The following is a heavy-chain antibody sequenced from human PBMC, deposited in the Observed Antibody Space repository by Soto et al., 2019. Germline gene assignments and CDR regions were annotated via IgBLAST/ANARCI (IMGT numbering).Heavy chain of an antibody. Sequence: QVQLQESGPGLVKPSQTLSLTCTVSGGSISSGDYYGSWIRQPPGKGLEWIGYIYYSGSTYYNPSLKSRVTISVDTSKNQFSLKLSSVTAADTAVYYCARVGGFGATTIDYWGQGTLVTVSS. CDR3: ARVGGFGATTIDY. J-gene: IGHJ4*02. CDR1: GGSISSGDYY. D-gene: IGHD3-10*01. V-gene: IGHV4-30-4*01. CDR2: IYYSGST.